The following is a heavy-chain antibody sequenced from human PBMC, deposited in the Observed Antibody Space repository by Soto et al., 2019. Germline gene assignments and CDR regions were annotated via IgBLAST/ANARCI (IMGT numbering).Heavy chain of an antibody. J-gene: IGHJ2*01. CDR3: AIEQGGDYIWAFDL. CDR2: ISAYNGNT. CDR1: GYTFTSYG. V-gene: IGHV1-18*01. Sequence: QVQLVQSGAEVKKPGASVKVSCKASGYTFTSYGISWVRQAPGQGLEWMGWISAYNGNTNYAQKLQGRGTMTTDSSTSTAYMELRSLRSDDTAVYYCAIEQGGDYIWAFDLWGRGTLVTVSS. D-gene: IGHD4-17*01.